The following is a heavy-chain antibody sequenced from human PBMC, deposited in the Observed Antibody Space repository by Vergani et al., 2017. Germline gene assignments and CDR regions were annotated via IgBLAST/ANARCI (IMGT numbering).Heavy chain of an antibody. CDR2: ISSSSITI. V-gene: IGHV3-48*04. Sequence: EVQLVESGGGLVQPGGSLRLSCAAPGFTSSSYSMNWVRQAPGKGLEWVSYISSSSITIYYADSVKGRFTISRDNAKNSLYLQMNSLRAEDTAVYYCAREGLRSTDAFDIWGQGTMVTVSS. CDR1: GFTSSSYS. D-gene: IGHD2-2*01. J-gene: IGHJ3*02. CDR3: AREGLRSTDAFDI.